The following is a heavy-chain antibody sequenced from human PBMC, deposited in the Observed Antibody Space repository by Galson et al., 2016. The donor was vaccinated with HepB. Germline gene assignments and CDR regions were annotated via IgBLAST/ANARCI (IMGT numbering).Heavy chain of an antibody. D-gene: IGHD1-7*01. CDR2: MSGSGAST. J-gene: IGHJ2*01. CDR1: GFTFSSYA. CDR3: AKGENWNYGVWWYFDL. Sequence: LRLSCAASGFTFSSYAMSWVRQAPGRGLGWVSAMSGSGASTFYADSVKGRFTISRDTSKTTLYLQMNSLGAEDTAVYYCAKGENWNYGVWWYFDLWGRGTLVTVSS. V-gene: IGHV3-23*01.